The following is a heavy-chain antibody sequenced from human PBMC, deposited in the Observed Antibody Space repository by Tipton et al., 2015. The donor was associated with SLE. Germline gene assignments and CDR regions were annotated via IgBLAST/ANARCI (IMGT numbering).Heavy chain of an antibody. CDR2: IYHSGNT. CDR1: GGSFSGYY. Sequence: TLSLTCTVYGGSFSGYYWRWIRHHPGEGLEWIGDIYHSGNTYYNPSLRSRVTISVDTSNNQFSLKVNSVTAADTAVYYCARGPDRGYHFDYWGRGTLVSVS. CDR3: ARGPDRGYHFDY. J-gene: IGHJ4*02. D-gene: IGHD3-10*01. V-gene: IGHV4-34*09.